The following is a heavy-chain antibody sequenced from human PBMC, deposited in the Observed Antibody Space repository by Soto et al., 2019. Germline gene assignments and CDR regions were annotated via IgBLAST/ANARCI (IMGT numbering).Heavy chain of an antibody. D-gene: IGHD1-1*01. CDR2: ISYDGDNK. CDR3: ERDPDKAYNSGKIFDL. J-gene: IGHJ4*02. CDR1: GFTFSSNA. Sequence: QVQLVESGGGVVQPGRSLRLTCAASGFTFSSNALHWIRQAPGKGLEWVAAISYDGDNKYYAESVRGRFTISRDNSKNTLYLQMNSLRLEDTAGYYCERDPDKAYNSGKIFDLWGQGDRVTVTS. V-gene: IGHV3-30-3*01.